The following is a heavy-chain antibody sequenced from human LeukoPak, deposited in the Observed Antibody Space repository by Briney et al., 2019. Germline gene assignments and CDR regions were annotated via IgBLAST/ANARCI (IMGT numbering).Heavy chain of an antibody. J-gene: IGHJ4*02. CDR3: ARGSDISYDSSGYYDY. V-gene: IGHV3-48*03. CDR2: ISSSGSTI. Sequence: GGSLRLSCAASGFTFSSYEMNWVRQGPGKGLEWISYISSSGSTIYYADSVKGRFTISRDNAKNSLYLQMNSLRAEDTAVYYCARGSDISYDSSGYYDYWGQGTLVTVS. CDR1: GFTFSSYE. D-gene: IGHD3-22*01.